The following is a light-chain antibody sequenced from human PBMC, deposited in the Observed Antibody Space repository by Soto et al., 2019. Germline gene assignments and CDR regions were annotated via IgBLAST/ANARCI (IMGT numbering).Light chain of an antibody. CDR2: GAS. V-gene: IGKV3-20*01. CDR3: QQYGSSRT. Sequence: EVVLTQSPGTLSLSPGERATLACRASKSVSNYLAWYQQKSGQAPRLLIYGASSRASGIPDRFSGSGSGTDFTLTISRVEPEDFAVYYCQQYGSSRTFGLGTKVDIK. J-gene: IGKJ1*01. CDR1: KSVSNY.